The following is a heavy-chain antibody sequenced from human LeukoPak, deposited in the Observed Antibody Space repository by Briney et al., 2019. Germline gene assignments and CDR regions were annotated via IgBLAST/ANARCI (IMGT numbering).Heavy chain of an antibody. CDR1: GYSFTSYW. D-gene: IGHD1-14*01. CDR2: IYPGDSDT. J-gene: IGHJ4*02. CDR3: ARPSKPGAFDY. Sequence: GESLKISCKGSGYSFTSYWIGWVRQMPGKGLEWMGSIYPGDSDTRYSPSLQGQVTISADKSISTAYPQWSSLKASDTAMYYCARPSKPGAFDYWGQGTLVTVSS. V-gene: IGHV5-51*01.